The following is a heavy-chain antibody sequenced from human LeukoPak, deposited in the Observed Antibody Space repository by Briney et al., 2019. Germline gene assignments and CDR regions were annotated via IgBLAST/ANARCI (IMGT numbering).Heavy chain of an antibody. V-gene: IGHV3-7*02. D-gene: IGHD3-10*01. CDR2: IKHDGTEK. Sequence: QPGGSLRLSCAASGFTFRSYWMDWARQAPGKGLEWVANIKHDGTEKFYVDSVKGRFTISRDNAQNSMFLQMNSLRAEDTAVYYCASHGPRGDYWGQGTQVTVSS. CDR3: ASHGPRGDY. CDR1: GFTFRSYW. J-gene: IGHJ4*02.